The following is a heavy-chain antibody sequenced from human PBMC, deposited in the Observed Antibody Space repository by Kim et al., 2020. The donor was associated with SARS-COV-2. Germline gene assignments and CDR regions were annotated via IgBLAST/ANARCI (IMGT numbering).Heavy chain of an antibody. CDR2: IYYSGST. CDR3: ASLPFGSIAARRRFDY. J-gene: IGHJ4*02. V-gene: IGHV4-39*01. D-gene: IGHD6-6*01. CDR1: GGSISSSSYY. Sequence: SETLSLTCTVSGGSISSSSYYWGWIRQPPGKGLEWIGSIYYSGSTYYNPSLKSRVTISVDTSKNQFSLKLSSVTAADTAVYYCASLPFGSIAARRRFDYWGQGTLVTVSS.